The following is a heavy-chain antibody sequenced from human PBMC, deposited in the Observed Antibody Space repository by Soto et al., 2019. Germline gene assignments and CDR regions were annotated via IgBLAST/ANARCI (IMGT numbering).Heavy chain of an antibody. CDR3: ATPSGLLGQYSALPDN. Sequence: ASVKVSCKASGYTFTSYDINWVRQATGQGLEWMGWMNPNSGNTGYAQKFQGRVTMTRNTSISTAYMELSSLRSEDTAVYYCATPSGLLGQYSALPDNWGQGTLVTVSS. D-gene: IGHD5-12*01. CDR1: GYTFTSYD. V-gene: IGHV1-8*01. J-gene: IGHJ4*02. CDR2: MNPNSGNT.